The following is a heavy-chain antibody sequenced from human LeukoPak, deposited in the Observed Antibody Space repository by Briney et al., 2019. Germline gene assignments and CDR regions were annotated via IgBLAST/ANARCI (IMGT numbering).Heavy chain of an antibody. CDR1: GGSFSGYY. J-gene: IGHJ4*02. Sequence: SETLSLTCAVYGGSFSGYYWSWIRQPPGKGLEWIGEINHSGSTNYNPSLKSRVTISVDTSKNQFSLKLSSVTAADTAVYYCARGTLAAAGTYYWGQGTLVTVSS. CDR3: ARGTLAAAGTYY. D-gene: IGHD6-13*01. V-gene: IGHV4-34*01. CDR2: INHSGST.